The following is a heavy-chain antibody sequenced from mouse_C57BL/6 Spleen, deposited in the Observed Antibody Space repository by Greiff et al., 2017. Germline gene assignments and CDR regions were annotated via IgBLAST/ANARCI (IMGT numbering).Heavy chain of an antibody. CDR2: IYPGGGYT. V-gene: IGHV1-63*01. CDR1: GYTFPNYW. CDR3: ARRGDDYDVAWFAY. Sequence: VQLQQSGAELVRPGTSVKMSCKASGYTFPNYWIGWAKQRPGHGLEWIGDIYPGGGYTNYNEKFKGKATLTADKSSSTAYMQFSSLTSEDSAIYYCARRGDDYDVAWFAYWGQGTLVTVSA. J-gene: IGHJ3*01. D-gene: IGHD2-4*01.